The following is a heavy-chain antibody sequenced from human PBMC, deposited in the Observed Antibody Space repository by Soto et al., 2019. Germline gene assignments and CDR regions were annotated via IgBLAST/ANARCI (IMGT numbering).Heavy chain of an antibody. CDR2: ISSSGSYI. CDR1: GFTFSSYS. V-gene: IGHV3-21*01. Sequence: GGSLRLSCAASGFTFSSYSMNWGRQAPGKGLEWVSSISSSGSYIYYADSVKGRFTISRDNAKNSLYLQMNSLRAEDTAVYYCARALYYYDSSGYYGSWGQGTLVTAAS. J-gene: IGHJ5*02. D-gene: IGHD3-22*01. CDR3: ARALYYYDSSGYYGS.